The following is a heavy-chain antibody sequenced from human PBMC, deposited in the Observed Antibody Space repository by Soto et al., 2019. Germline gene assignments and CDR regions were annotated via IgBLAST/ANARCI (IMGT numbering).Heavy chain of an antibody. CDR2: IYWDDDK. V-gene: IGHV2-5*02. J-gene: IGHJ4*02. D-gene: IGHD3-3*01. CDR1: GFSLSTSGVG. Sequence: QITLKESGPTLVKPTQTLTLTCTFSGFSLSTSGVGVGWIRQPPGKALEWLALIYWDDDKRYSPSLKSRLTITKDTSKHQVVLTMTNMDPVDTATYYCAHGYDFWSGYYGTFDYWGQGTLVTVSS. CDR3: AHGYDFWSGYYGTFDY.